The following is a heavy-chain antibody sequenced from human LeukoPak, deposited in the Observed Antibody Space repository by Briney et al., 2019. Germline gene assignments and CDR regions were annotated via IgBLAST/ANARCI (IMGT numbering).Heavy chain of an antibody. CDR3: ARAMYSYGFYFDY. D-gene: IGHD5-18*01. Sequence: SETLSLTCTVSGGSISSGAYYWTWLRQPPGKGLEWIGYIFYSGNTKYNPSLKSRVTISVDTSKNQFSLKLSSVTAADTAVYYCARAMYSYGFYFDYWGQGSLVTVSS. V-gene: IGHV4-30-4*01. J-gene: IGHJ4*02. CDR2: IFYSGNT. CDR1: GGSISSGAYY.